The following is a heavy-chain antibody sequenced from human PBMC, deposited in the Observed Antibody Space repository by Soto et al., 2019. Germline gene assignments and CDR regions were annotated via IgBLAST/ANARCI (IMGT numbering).Heavy chain of an antibody. J-gene: IGHJ5*02. D-gene: IGHD3-10*01. V-gene: IGHV1-69*02. CDR3: ANYGSGSYYSNQWFDP. CDR1: GGTFSSYT. Sequence: GASVKVSCKASGGTFSSYTISWVRQAPGQGLEWMGRIIPILGIANYAQKFQGRVTITADKSTSTAYMELSSLRSEDTAVYYCANYGSGSYYSNQWFDPWGQGTLVTVSS. CDR2: IIPILGIA.